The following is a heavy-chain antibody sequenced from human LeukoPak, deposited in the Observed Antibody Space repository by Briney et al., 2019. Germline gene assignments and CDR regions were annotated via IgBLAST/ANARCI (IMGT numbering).Heavy chain of an antibody. Sequence: GGSLRLSCAASGFTFSSYAMSWVRQAPGKGLEWVSAISGSGGGTYYADSVKGRFTISRDNSKNTLYLQMNSLRAEDTAVYYCAKDLRVSVLLWFGQRPDNWFDPWGQGTLVTVSS. J-gene: IGHJ5*02. D-gene: IGHD3-10*01. CDR2: ISGSGGGT. CDR1: GFTFSSYA. CDR3: AKDLRVSVLLWFGQRPDNWFDP. V-gene: IGHV3-23*01.